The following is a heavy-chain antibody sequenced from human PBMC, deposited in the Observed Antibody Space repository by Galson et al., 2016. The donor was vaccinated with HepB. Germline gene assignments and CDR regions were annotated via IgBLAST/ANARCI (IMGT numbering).Heavy chain of an antibody. CDR2: IIPVFGRT. J-gene: IGHJ1*01. V-gene: IGHV1-69*13. D-gene: IGHD3-3*01. Sequence: SVKVSCKASGGRFSAYAMSWVRQAPGQGLEWMGDIIPVFGRTNYAQKFQGRVTITADESTRTVYMELSSLRSDDTAVYFCARAGRVLEWQQHSMDVWGQGTLVAVSS. CDR3: ARAGRVLEWQQHSMDV. CDR1: GGRFSAYA.